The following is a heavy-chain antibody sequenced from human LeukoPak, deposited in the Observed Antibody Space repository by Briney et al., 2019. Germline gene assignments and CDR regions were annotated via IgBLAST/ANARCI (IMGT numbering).Heavy chain of an antibody. CDR1: GFTFSSYA. CDR2: ISGSGGST. J-gene: IGHJ4*02. Sequence: GVSLRLSCAASGFTFSSYAMSWVRQAPGKGLEWVSAISGSGGSTYYADSVKGRFTISRDNSQNTLYLQMNSLRAEDTAVYYCARDYADYVGYFFFDYWGQGTLVTVSS. D-gene: IGHD4-17*01. CDR3: ARDYADYVGYFFFDY. V-gene: IGHV3-23*01.